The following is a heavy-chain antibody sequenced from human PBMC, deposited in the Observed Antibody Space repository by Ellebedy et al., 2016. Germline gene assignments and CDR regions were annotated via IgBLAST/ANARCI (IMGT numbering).Heavy chain of an antibody. CDR1: PYSFTNFG. J-gene: IGHJ4*02. CDR3: ARDLRGYDYDTTWDY. Sequence: ASVKVSCXTSPYSFTNFGINWVRQAPGQGLEWMGWVSPDNAYTNYAQRFQGRVSMTTDTSTSTAYMELRSLRSDDTAVYYCARDLRGYDYDTTWDYWGQGTLVSVSS. V-gene: IGHV1-18*01. CDR2: VSPDNAYT. D-gene: IGHD3-22*01.